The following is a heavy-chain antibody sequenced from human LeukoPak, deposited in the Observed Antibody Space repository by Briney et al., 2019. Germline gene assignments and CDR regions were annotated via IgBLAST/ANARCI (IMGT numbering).Heavy chain of an antibody. D-gene: IGHD6-13*01. CDR2: IYTSGST. CDR3: ARDSSSWYSSVY. Sequence: SETLSLTCTVSGGSISSYCWSWIRQPARKGLEWIGRIYTSGSTNYNPSLKSRVTMSVDTSKNQFSLKLSSVTAADTAVYYCARDSSSWYSSVYWGQGTLVTVSS. CDR1: GGSISSYC. V-gene: IGHV4-4*07. J-gene: IGHJ4*02.